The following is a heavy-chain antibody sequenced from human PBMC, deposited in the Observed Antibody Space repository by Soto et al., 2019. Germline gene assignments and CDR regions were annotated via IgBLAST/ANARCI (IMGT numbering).Heavy chain of an antibody. CDR2: IWYDGSNK. CDR1: GFTFSSYG. V-gene: IGHV3-33*01. Sequence: VGSLRLSCAASGFTFSSYGMHWVRQAPGKGLEWVAVIWYDGSNKYYADSVKGRFTISRDNSKNTLYLQMNSLRAEDTAVYYCARGRCSSTSCYTNGGPFDYWGQGTLVTVSS. D-gene: IGHD2-2*02. CDR3: ARGRCSSTSCYTNGGPFDY. J-gene: IGHJ4*02.